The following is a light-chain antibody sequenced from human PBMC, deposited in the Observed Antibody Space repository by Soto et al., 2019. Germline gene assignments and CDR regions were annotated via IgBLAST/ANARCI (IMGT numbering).Light chain of an antibody. CDR1: QTINNN. J-gene: IGKJ1*01. CDR2: SST. Sequence: DIEMNQSPSSLSAAVGDRVTISCRTSQTINNNLNWYQQRPGKAPKLLIYSSTSLMSGVPQRFSVISTETEITLTVSSRTPKDITTYFWQQTAISPKTFVQRT. CDR3: QQTAISPKT. V-gene: IGKV1-39*01.